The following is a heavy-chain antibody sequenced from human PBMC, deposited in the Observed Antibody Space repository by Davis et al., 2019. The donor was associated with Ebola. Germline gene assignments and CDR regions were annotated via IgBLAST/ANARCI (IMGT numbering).Heavy chain of an antibody. CDR1: GGSISSSNW. V-gene: IGHV4-4*02. Sequence: SETLSPTCAVPGGSISSSNWWRWVRQPPGKGLEWIGEIYHSGSTNYNPSLKSRVTISVDTSKNQFSLKLSSVTATDTAVYYCARDTKYGYGYYYYYYGMDVWGQGTTVTVSS. CDR3: ARDTKYGYGYYYYYYGMDV. J-gene: IGHJ6*02. CDR2: IYHSGST. D-gene: IGHD4-17*01.